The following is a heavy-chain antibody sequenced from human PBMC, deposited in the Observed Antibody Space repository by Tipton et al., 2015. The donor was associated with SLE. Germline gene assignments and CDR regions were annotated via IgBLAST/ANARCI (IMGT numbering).Heavy chain of an antibody. CDR1: GYTFTGYY. D-gene: IGHD3-10*01. V-gene: IGHV1-69*18. J-gene: IGHJ5*02. Sequence: QVQLVQSGAEVKKPGASVKVSCKASGYTFTGYYMHWVRQAPGQGLEWMGRIIPIFGTANYAQKFQGRVTITADESTSTAYMELRSLKSDDTAVYYCAREGGAMVRGDGTFDPWGQGTLVTVSS. CDR3: AREGGAMVRGDGTFDP. CDR2: IIPIFGTA.